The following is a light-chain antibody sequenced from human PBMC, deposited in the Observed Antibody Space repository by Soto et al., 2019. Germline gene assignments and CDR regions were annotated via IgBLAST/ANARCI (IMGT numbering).Light chain of an antibody. Sequence: DIQMTQSPSTLSASVGDRVSITCRASQSLNSCLDWYQQKPGKAPKLLIYKTSTLESGVPSRFSGSGSGTEFTLTISNLQPDDFATYYCQQYNTYSFGRGTKVDI. CDR3: QQYNTYS. CDR2: KTS. J-gene: IGKJ2*01. CDR1: QSLNSC. V-gene: IGKV1-5*03.